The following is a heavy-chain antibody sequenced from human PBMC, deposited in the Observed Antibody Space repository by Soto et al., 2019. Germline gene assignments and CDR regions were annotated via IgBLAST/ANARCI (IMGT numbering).Heavy chain of an antibody. D-gene: IGHD1-20*01. Sequence: SVKVYFNGAGFTFTSSGLQLVRQESGQRLEWIGWIVVGSGNTNYAQKFQGWVTMTRDTSISTAYMELSRLRSDDTAVYYCARGGPIKRYNWNLDAFDIWGQGTMVTVSS. CDR3: ARGGPIKRYNWNLDAFDI. J-gene: IGHJ3*02. CDR1: GFTFTSSG. V-gene: IGHV1-58*01. CDR2: IVVGSGNT.